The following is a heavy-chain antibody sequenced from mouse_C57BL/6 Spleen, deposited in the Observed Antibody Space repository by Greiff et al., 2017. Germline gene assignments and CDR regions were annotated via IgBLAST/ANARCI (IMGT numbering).Heavy chain of an antibody. V-gene: IGHV1-81*01. J-gene: IGHJ2*01. D-gene: IGHD1-1*01. CDR2: IYPRSGNT. CDR3: ARSWTTVVATDY. Sequence: VKLQQSGAELARPGASVKLSCKASGYTFTSYGISWVKQRTGQGLEWIGEIYPRSGNTYYNEKFKGKATLTADKSSSTAYMELRSLTSEDSAVYFCARSWTTVVATDYWGQGTTLTVSS. CDR1: GYTFTSYG.